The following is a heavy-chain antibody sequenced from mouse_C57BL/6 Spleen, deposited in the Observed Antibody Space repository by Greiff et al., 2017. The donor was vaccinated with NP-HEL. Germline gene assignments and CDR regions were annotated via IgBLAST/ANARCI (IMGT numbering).Heavy chain of an antibody. Sequence: EVMLVESEGGLVQPGSSMKLSCTASGFTFSDYYMAWVRQVPEKGLEWVANINYDGSSTYYLDSLKSRFIISRDNAKNILYLQMSSLKSEDTATYYCARGPGDWDDFDDWGTGTTVTVSS. CDR3: ARGPGDWDDFDD. CDR2: INYDGSST. V-gene: IGHV5-16*01. D-gene: IGHD4-1*01. CDR1: GFTFSDYY. J-gene: IGHJ1*03.